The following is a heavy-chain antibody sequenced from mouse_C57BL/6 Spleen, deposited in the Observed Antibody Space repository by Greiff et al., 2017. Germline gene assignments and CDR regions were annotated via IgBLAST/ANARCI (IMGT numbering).Heavy chain of an antibody. D-gene: IGHD1-1*01. CDR1: GYTFTSYG. V-gene: IGHV1-81*01. CDR2: IYPRSGNT. CDR3: ARWNGSSYWYFDV. Sequence: VQLQQSGAELARPGASVKLSCKASGYTFTSYGISWVKQRTGQGLEWIGEIYPRSGNTYYNEKFKGKATLTADKSSSTAYMELRSLTSEDSAVXFCARWNGSSYWYFDVWGTGTTVTVSS. J-gene: IGHJ1*03.